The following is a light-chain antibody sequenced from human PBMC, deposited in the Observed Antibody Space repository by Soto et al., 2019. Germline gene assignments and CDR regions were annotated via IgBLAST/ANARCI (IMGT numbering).Light chain of an antibody. V-gene: IGLV1-44*01. CDR2: NTN. CDR1: SSNIGRNS. Sequence: QSVLTQPPSVSGAPGQRVTISCSGRSSNIGRNSISWYQQFPGTAPKLLIYNTNQRPAGVPDRFSGSKSGTSASLAIRGLQSDDEADYYCAAWDDSLNGYVFGTGTKVTVL. CDR3: AAWDDSLNGYV. J-gene: IGLJ1*01.